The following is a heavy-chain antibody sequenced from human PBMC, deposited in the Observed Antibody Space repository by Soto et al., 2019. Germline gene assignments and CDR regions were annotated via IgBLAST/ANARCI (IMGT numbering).Heavy chain of an antibody. V-gene: IGHV5-10-1*01. CDR3: ARDGYSSSSLYYYGMDV. D-gene: IGHD6-6*01. CDR2: IDPSDSYT. Sequence: GESLKISCKGSGYSFTSYWISCVRQMPGKGLEWMGRIDPSDSYTNYSPSFQGHVTISADKSISTAYLQWSSLKASDTAMYYCARDGYSSSSLYYYGMDVWGQGTTVTVS. CDR1: GYSFTSYW. J-gene: IGHJ6*02.